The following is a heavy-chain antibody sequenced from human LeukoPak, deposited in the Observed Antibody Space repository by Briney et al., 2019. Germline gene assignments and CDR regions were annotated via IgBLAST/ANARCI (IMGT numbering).Heavy chain of an antibody. CDR1: RVTFSRYA. D-gene: IGHD4-17*01. Sequence: SLRVSRTASRVTFSRYAISWVREAPGQGLEWMGGIIPIFGTANYAQKFQGRVTTTADETTSTAYMELSSPRSEDTAVYYCARTGVTTVTFGPRTTDAFDIWGEG. CDR3: ARTGVTTVTFGPRTTDAFDI. V-gene: IGHV1-69*01. J-gene: IGHJ3*02. CDR2: IIPIFGTA.